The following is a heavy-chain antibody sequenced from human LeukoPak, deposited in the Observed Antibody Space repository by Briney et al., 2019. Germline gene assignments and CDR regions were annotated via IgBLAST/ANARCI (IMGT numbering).Heavy chain of an antibody. V-gene: IGHV1-18*01. D-gene: IGHD3-10*01. CDR2: ISTYYGNT. J-gene: IGHJ4*02. CDR3: ARVYSTNYYGSGDRPFLFDY. CDR1: GYTFTSYG. Sequence: ASVKVSFKASGYTFTSYGFSWVRQAPGQGLEWMGWISTYYGNTNYAQKLQHRVTMTTDTSTSTAYMELTSLRSDDTAVYYCARVYSTNYYGSGDRPFLFDYWGQGTVVTVSS.